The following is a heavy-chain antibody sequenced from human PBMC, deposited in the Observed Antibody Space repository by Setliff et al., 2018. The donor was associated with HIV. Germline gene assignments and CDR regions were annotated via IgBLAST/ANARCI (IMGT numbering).Heavy chain of an antibody. Sequence: ASVKVSCKASGYTFTAYYMHWVRQAPGQGLEWMGWINPNSGGTVYAQKFQGRVTMTRDTSISTAYMELNSLRSDDTAVYYCARGRFLEWLLIGFDSWGQGTLVTVSS. V-gene: IGHV1-2*02. J-gene: IGHJ4*02. CDR2: INPNSGGT. CDR1: GYTFTAYY. CDR3: ARGRFLEWLLIGFDS. D-gene: IGHD3-3*01.